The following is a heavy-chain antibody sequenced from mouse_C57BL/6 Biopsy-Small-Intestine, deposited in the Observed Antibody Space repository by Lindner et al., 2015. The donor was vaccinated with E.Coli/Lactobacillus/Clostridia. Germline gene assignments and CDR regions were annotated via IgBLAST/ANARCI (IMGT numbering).Heavy chain of an antibody. V-gene: IGHV1-39*01. CDR1: GYSFTGYN. Sequence: VQLQESGAELVQPGASVKISCKASGYSFTGYNMNWVRQSHGESLEWIGNFNPYYGSTSYNQKFKGKATLTSDKSSSTAYMELSSLTSEDSAVYYWARSALVYYSNVMDYWGQGTSVTVSS. CDR2: FNPYYGST. J-gene: IGHJ4*01. D-gene: IGHD2-5*01. CDR3: ARSALVYYSNVMDY.